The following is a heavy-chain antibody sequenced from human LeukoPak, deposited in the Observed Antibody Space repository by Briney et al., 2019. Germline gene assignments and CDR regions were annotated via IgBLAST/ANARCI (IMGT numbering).Heavy chain of an antibody. CDR1: GFTFSSYS. D-gene: IGHD1-26*01. CDR3: AREREGHFDY. CDR2: ISSSSGYI. J-gene: IGHJ4*02. Sequence: GGSLRLSCAASGFTFSSYSMNWVRQAPGKGLEWVSSISSSSGYIYYADSVKGRFTISRDNAKNSLYLQMNSLRAEDTAVYYCAREREGHFDYWGQGTLVTVSS. V-gene: IGHV3-21*01.